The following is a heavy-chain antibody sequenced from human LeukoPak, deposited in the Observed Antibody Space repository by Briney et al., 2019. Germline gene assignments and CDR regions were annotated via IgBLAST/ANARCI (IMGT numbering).Heavy chain of an antibody. J-gene: IGHJ4*02. CDR3: AGAAVTTHPRVFDY. CDR1: GGSISSYY. CDR2: IYHSGST. V-gene: IGHV4-59*04. D-gene: IGHD4-17*01. Sequence: SGTLSLTCTVSGGSISSYYWSWIRQPPGKGLEWIGYIYHSGSTYYNPSLKSRVTISVDRSKNQFSLKLSSVTAADTAVYYCAGAAVTTHPRVFDYWGQGTLVTVSS.